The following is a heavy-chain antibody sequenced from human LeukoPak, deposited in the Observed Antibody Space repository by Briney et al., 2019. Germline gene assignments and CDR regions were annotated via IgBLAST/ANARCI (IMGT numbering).Heavy chain of an antibody. CDR2: INHSGST. CDR3: ARSPYSSSWYYYYMDV. J-gene: IGHJ6*03. V-gene: IGHV4-34*01. D-gene: IGHD6-13*01. CDR1: GGSFSGYY. Sequence: SETLSLTCAVYGGSFSGYYWSWIRQPPGKGLEWIGEINHSGSTNYNPSLKSRVTISVDTSKNQFSLKLSSVTAADTAVYYCARSPYSSSWYYYYMDVWGKGTTVTVSS.